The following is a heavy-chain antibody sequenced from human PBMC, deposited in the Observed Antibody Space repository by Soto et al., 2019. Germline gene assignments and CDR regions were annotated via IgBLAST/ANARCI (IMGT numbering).Heavy chain of an antibody. CDR1: GFTFGSYS. CDR2: ISGTSDYI. CDR3: ARDHRYCSGSSCRPYYYYYGMDV. V-gene: IGHV3-21*01. D-gene: IGHD2-15*01. Sequence: GGSLRLSCAASGFTFGSYSMNWVRQAPGRGLEWVAAISGTSDYIYYADSVKGRFTISRDNAKTSLYIQMNSLRAEDTAVYYCARDHRYCSGSSCRPYYYYYGMDVWGQGTTVTASS. J-gene: IGHJ6*02.